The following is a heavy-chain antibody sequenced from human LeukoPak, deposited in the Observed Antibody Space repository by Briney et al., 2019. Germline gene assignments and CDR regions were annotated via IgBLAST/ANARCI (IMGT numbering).Heavy chain of an antibody. D-gene: IGHD4-17*01. CDR3: ARGVLATVTVVNWFDP. J-gene: IGHJ5*02. CDR1: GGSFSGYY. Sequence: SETLSLTCAVDGGSFSGYYWSWIRQPPGKGLEWIGEINHSGSTNYNPSLKSRVTISVDTAKNQFSLKLSSVTAPDTAVYYCARGVLATVTVVNWFDPWGQGTLVTVSS. CDR2: INHSGST. V-gene: IGHV4-34*01.